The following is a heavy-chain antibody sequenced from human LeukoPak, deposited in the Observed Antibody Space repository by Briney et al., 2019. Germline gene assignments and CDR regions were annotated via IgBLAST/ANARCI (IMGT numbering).Heavy chain of an antibody. CDR3: ARAQFRRGYSYGYNY. D-gene: IGHD5-18*01. CDR1: GYTFTGYY. Sequence: ASVKVSCKASGYTFTGYYTHWVRQAPGQGLEWMGWINPNSGGTNYAQKFQGRVTMTRDTSISTAYMELSRLRSDDTAVYYCARAQFRRGYSYGYNYWGQGTLVTVSS. J-gene: IGHJ4*02. V-gene: IGHV1-2*02. CDR2: INPNSGGT.